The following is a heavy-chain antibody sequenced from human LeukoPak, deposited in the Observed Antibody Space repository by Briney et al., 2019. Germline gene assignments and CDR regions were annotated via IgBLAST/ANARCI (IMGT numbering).Heavy chain of an antibody. V-gene: IGHV4-30-2*01. CDR1: GGPISSGGYS. CDR2: IYHSGST. CDR3: ARGRDYYDSSGYYFDY. J-gene: IGHJ4*02. Sequence: SETLSLTCAVSGGPISSGGYSWSWIRQPPGKGLEWIGYIYHSGSTYYNPSLKSRVTISVDRSKNQFSLKLSSVTAADTAVYYCARGRDYYDSSGYYFDYWGQGTLVTVSS. D-gene: IGHD3-22*01.